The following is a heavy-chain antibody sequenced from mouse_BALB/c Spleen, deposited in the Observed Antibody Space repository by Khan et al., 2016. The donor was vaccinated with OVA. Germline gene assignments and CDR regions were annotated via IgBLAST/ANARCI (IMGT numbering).Heavy chain of an antibody. CDR1: GFSLSSYG. V-gene: IGHV2-3*01. D-gene: IGHD1-3*01. CDR2: IWGDGST. CDR3: AKWDNSYYAMDY. J-gene: IGHJ4*01. Sequence: QVQLKESGPGLVAPSQSLSITCTVSGFSLSSYGVNWVRQPPGKGLERLGVIWGDGSTNYHSALKSRLNINKDNSKSQVFLKLNSLQTDDTATYFCAKWDNSYYAMDYWGQGTSVTVSS.